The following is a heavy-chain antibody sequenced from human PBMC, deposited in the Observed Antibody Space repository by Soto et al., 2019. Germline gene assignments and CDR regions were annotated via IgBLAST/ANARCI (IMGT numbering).Heavy chain of an antibody. CDR2: IIPIFGTA. D-gene: IGHD2-2*01. CDR1: GGTFSSYA. V-gene: IGHV1-69*13. J-gene: IGHJ6*02. Sequence: ASVKVSCKASGGTFSSYAISWVRQAPGQGLEWMGGIIPIFGTANYAQKFQGRATFTADESTSTAYTELSSLRSEDTAVYYCARYCSSTSCPYYYYYGMDDWGQGTTVTVSS. CDR3: ARYCSSTSCPYYYYYGMDD.